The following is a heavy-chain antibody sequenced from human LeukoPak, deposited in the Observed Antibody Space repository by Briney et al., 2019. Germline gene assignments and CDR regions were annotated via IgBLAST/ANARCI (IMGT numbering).Heavy chain of an antibody. V-gene: IGHV1-69*01. Sequence: SVKVSCKASGGSFSDYPINWVRQAPGQGLEWLGGIIPKYSASNYAQAFQGRVTITADESTNTVYMEMSGLRPDDTAVYYCVRPDRIFGVPAAFDAWGQGTMVTVSS. J-gene: IGHJ3*01. CDR3: VRPDRIFGVPAAFDA. CDR2: IIPKYSAS. CDR1: GGSFSDYP. D-gene: IGHD3-3*02.